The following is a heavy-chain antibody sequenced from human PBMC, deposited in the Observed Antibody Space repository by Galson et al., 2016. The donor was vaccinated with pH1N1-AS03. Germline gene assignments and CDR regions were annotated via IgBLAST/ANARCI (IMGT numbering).Heavy chain of an antibody. D-gene: IGHD3-9*01. CDR2: ITTNTGNP. V-gene: IGHV7-4-1*01. J-gene: IGHJ4*02. Sequence: SVKVSCKASGYTFTSHRIIWVRQAPGQGLECMGWITTNTGNPTFAPGFTGRFVFSLDTSVSTAYLQIGSLKAEDTAVYSCARGHMSLSGFWDSWGQGTLVTVSS. CDR3: ARGHMSLSGFWDS. CDR1: GYTFTSHR.